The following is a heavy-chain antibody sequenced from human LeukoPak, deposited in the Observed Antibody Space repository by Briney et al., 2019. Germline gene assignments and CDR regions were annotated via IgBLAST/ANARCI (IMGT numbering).Heavy chain of an antibody. Sequence: SETLSLTCTVSGGSISSGSYYWGWIRQPPGKGLEWIGSIYYSGSTYYNPSLKSRVTISVDTSKNQFSLKLSSVTAADTAVYYCARDEQQLGNDYWGQGTLVTVSS. CDR2: IYYSGST. V-gene: IGHV4-39*07. CDR1: GGSISSGSYY. J-gene: IGHJ4*02. D-gene: IGHD6-13*01. CDR3: ARDEQQLGNDY.